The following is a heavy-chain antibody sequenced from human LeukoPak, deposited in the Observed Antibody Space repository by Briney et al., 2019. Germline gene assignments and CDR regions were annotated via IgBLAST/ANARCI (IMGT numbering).Heavy chain of an antibody. J-gene: IGHJ3*02. CDR1: DDSFSSHY. Sequence: SETLSLTCTVSDDSFSSHYWTWIRQPPGKGLEWLGYISYIGSTNYNPSLKSRVTILVDKSQNQFSLKLNSVTGADRAVYYCARDPTTVTTGFDICGQGTVITVSS. V-gene: IGHV4-59*11. D-gene: IGHD4-17*01. CDR3: ARDPTTVTTGFDI. CDR2: ISYIGST.